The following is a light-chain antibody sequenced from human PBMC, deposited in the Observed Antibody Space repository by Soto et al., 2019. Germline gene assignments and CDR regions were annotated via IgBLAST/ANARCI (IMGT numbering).Light chain of an antibody. CDR3: QSYDTSLSGFYV. J-gene: IGLJ1*01. CDR1: SSNIGAGYN. V-gene: IGLV1-40*01. CDR2: DNN. Sequence: QSVLKQPPSVSGAPGQRVSISCTGSSSNIGAGYNVHWYQQLPGTAPKLLIYDNNNRPSGVPDRFSGSKSGTSASLAITGLQAEDEADYYCQSYDTSLSGFYVFGTGTKVTVL.